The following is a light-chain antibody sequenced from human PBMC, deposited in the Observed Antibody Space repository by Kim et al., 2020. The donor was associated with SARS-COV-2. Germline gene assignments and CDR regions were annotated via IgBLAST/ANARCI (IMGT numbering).Light chain of an antibody. Sequence: SASVGDRVTITCRASQSISTYLHWYQHKPAKVPKLLISTASSLQSGVPSRFSGSGSGTDFTLTISSLQPEDFATYYCQESYSTMYTFGQGTKLEI. CDR1: QSISTY. J-gene: IGKJ2*01. CDR3: QESYSTMYT. CDR2: TAS. V-gene: IGKV1-39*01.